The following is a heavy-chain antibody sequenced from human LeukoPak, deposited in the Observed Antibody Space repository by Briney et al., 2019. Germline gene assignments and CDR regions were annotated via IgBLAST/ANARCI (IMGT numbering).Heavy chain of an antibody. CDR1: GGSISSGDYY. CDR2: INHSGST. Sequence: SQTLSLTCTVSGGSISSGDYYWSWIRQPPGKGLEWIGEINHSGSTNYNPSLKSRVTISVDTSKNQFSLKLSSVTAADTAVYYCARADYHLILPWGQGTLVTVSS. J-gene: IGHJ5*02. V-gene: IGHV4-30-4*01. D-gene: IGHD2-2*01. CDR3: ARADYHLILP.